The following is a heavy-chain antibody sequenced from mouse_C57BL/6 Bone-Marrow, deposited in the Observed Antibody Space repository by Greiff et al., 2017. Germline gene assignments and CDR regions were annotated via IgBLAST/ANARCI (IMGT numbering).Heavy chain of an antibody. V-gene: IGHV1-82*01. J-gene: IGHJ3*01. CDR2: IYPGDGDT. CDR3: ARSGGYYGAWFAY. Sequence: QVQLQQSGPELVKPGASVKISCKASGYAFSSSWMNWVKQRPGKGLEWIGRIYPGDGDTNYNGKFKGKATLTADKSSSTAYMQLSSLTSEDSAVYFCARSGGYYGAWFAYWGQGTLVTVSA. D-gene: IGHD2-3*01. CDR1: GYAFSSSW.